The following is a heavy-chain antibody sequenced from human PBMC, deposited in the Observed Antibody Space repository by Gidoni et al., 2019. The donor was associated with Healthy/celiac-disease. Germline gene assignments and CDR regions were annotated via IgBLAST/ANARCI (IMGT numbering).Heavy chain of an antibody. CDR3: ARDKDYDFWSGYSSYFDL. CDR1: GFTFSSYS. D-gene: IGHD3-3*01. Sequence: EVQLVESGGGLVKPGGSLRLSCAASGFTFSSYSMNWGRQAPGKGLEWVSSISSSSSYIYYADSVKGRFTISRDNAKNSLYLQMNSLRAEDTAVYYCARDKDYDFWSGYSSYFDLWGRGTLVTVSS. J-gene: IGHJ2*01. V-gene: IGHV3-21*01. CDR2: ISSSSSYI.